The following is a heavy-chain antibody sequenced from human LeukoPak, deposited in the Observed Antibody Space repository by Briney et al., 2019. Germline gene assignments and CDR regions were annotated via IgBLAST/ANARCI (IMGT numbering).Heavy chain of an antibody. CDR3: AKVYVWNEYYFDY. D-gene: IGHD1-1*01. V-gene: IGHV3-53*01. CDR1: GFTVSSNS. J-gene: IGHJ4*02. Sequence: GGSLRLSCTVSGFTVSSNSMSWVRQAPGKGLEWVSFIYSDNTHYSDSVKGRFTISRDNSKNTLYLQMNSLRAEDTAVYYCAKVYVWNEYYFDYWGQGTLVTVSS. CDR2: IYSDNT.